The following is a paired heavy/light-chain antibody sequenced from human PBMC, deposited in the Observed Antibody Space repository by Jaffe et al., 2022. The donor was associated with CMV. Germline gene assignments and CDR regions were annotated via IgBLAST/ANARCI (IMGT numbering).Light chain of an antibody. V-gene: IGKV4-1*01. CDR2: WAS. J-gene: IGKJ3*01. CDR1: QSVLYSSNNKNY. CDR3: QQYYSTPIT. Sequence: DIVMTQSPDSLAVSLGERATINCKSSQSVLYSSNNKNYLAWFQQRPGQPPKLLIYWASTRQSGVPDRFRGSGSGTDFTLTISSLQAEDVAVYYCQQYYSTPITFGPGTKVDIK.
Heavy chain of an antibody. D-gene: IGHD3-22*01. CDR1: GYTFTSYG. CDR3: SRGGGYDSSGKAFNPTLHIDY. V-gene: IGHV1-18*04. J-gene: IGHJ4*02. CDR2: INVHNGNT. Sequence: QVQLVQSGAEVKKPGASVKVSCKASGYTFTSYGITWVRQAPGQGLEWMGWINVHNGNTNYAQKIEGRVTMTTDISTSTAYMELRSLRSDDTAVYYCSRGGGYDSSGKAFNPTLHIDYWGQGTLVTVSS.